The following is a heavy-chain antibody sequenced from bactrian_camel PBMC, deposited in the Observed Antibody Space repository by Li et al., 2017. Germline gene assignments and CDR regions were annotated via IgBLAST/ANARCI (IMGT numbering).Heavy chain of an antibody. V-gene: IGHV3S1*01. CDR2: ILSDGTTT. D-gene: IGHD5*01. Sequence: HVQLVESGGGSVQPGGSRRLSCVVSGFTFANYYMAWVRQAPGKGLEWVTVILSDGTTTYYADSVKGRFAISKDDAKSTLYLQMNSLRAGDTAVYYCAAGLFADFGLGLGTQVTVS. CDR1: GFTFANYY. J-gene: IGHJ4*01.